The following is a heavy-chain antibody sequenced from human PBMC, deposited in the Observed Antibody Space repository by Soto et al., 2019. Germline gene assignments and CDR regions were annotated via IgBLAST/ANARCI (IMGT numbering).Heavy chain of an antibody. J-gene: IGHJ3*02. CDR1: GYTFTRYY. V-gene: IGHV1-46*03. D-gene: IGHD2-2*01. CDR3: ARDLEYFSSTSCYAGNAFDI. Sequence: ASVKVSCKASGYTFTRYYMHWVRQAPGQGLEWMGIINPSGGSTSYAQKFQGRVTMTRDTSTSTVYMELSSLRSEDTAVYYCARDLEYFSSTSCYAGNAFDIWGQGTMVTVSS. CDR2: INPSGGST.